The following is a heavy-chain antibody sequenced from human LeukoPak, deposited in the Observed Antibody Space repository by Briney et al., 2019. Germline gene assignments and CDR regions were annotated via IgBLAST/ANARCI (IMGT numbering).Heavy chain of an antibody. D-gene: IGHD3-10*01. CDR1: GYSVSSGYY. Sequence: KASETLSLTCTVSGYSVSSGYYWGWIRQPPGKGLEWIGSVYHSGTTYYNPSLKSRVTISVDTSKNQFSLELTSATAADTAVYYCARHPFGELLDWGQGTLVSVSS. CDR3: ARHPFGELLD. V-gene: IGHV4-38-2*02. CDR2: VYHSGTT. J-gene: IGHJ4*02.